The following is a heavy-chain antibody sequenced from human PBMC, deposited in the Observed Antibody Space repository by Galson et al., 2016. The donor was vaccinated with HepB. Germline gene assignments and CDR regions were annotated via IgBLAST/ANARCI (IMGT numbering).Heavy chain of an antibody. Sequence: SLRLSCAASGFTFSYHGMHWVRQAPGKGLEWVAVISYDGSKTYYADFVKGRFTISRDTSTKTLYLQMNSLRPEDTAIYYCVKVGHYWGDFDYWGQGTLVTVSS. CDR2: ISYDGSKT. D-gene: IGHD7-27*01. CDR3: VKVGHYWGDFDY. CDR1: GFTFSYHG. J-gene: IGHJ4*02. V-gene: IGHV3-30*18.